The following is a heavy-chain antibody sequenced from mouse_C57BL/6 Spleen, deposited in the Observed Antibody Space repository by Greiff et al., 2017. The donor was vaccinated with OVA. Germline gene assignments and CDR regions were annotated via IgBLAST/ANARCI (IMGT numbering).Heavy chain of an antibody. D-gene: IGHD3-1*01. CDR3: ARYPPFNTRGAWFAY. CDR2: IHPNSGST. J-gene: IGHJ3*01. Sequence: VQLQQPGAELVKPGASVKLSCKASGYTFTSYWMHWVKQRPGQGLEWIGMIHPNSGSTNYNEKFKSKATLTVDKSSSTAYMQLSSLTSEDSAVYFCARYPPFNTRGAWFAYWGQGTLVTVSA. CDR1: GYTFTSYW. V-gene: IGHV1-64*01.